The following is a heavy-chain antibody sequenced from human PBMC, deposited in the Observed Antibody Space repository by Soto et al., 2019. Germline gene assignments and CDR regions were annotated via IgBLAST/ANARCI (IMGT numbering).Heavy chain of an antibody. V-gene: IGHV3-11*06. Sequence: QVQLVESGGGLVKPGGSLRLYCATSGFTFTDSYMTWIRQAPGKGLEFVSYISPKGTYKAYADSVKGRFTISRDNTKNSLYLQLISLRDEDTALYYCSRGGGGGLFDLWGQGAFVTVSS. D-gene: IGHD2-21*01. CDR2: ISPKGTYK. CDR3: SRGGGGGLFDL. J-gene: IGHJ5*02. CDR1: GFTFTDSY.